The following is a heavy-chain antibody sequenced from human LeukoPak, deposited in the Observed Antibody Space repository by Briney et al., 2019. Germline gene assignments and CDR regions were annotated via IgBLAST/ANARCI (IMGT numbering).Heavy chain of an antibody. CDR1: GFTFSSYA. J-gene: IGHJ3*02. Sequence: GGSLRLSCAASGFTFSSYAMSWVRQAPGKGLEWVSAISGSGGSTYYADSVKGRFTISRGNSKNTLYLQMNSLRAEDTAVYYCAKDRLAIFGVVIKDDAFDTWGQGTMVTVSS. CDR2: ISGSGGST. V-gene: IGHV3-23*01. CDR3: AKDRLAIFGVVIKDDAFDT. D-gene: IGHD3-3*01.